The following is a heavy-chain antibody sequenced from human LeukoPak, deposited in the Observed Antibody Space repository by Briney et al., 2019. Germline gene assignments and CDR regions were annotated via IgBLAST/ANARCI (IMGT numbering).Heavy chain of an antibody. J-gene: IGHJ4*02. CDR1: GGSISSYY. V-gene: IGHV4-59*01. D-gene: IGHD6-19*01. Sequence: PSETLSLTCTVSGGSISSYYWSWLRQPPGKGLEWIGYIYYSGSTNYNPSLKSRVTISVDTSKNQFSLKLSSVTAADTAVYYCAREVRYSSGWYAYFDYWGQGTLVTVSS. CDR2: IYYSGST. CDR3: AREVRYSSGWYAYFDY.